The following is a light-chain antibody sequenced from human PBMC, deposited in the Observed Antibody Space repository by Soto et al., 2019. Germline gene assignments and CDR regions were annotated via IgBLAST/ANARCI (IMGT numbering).Light chain of an antibody. CDR3: QKYNNWPPIT. J-gene: IGKJ5*01. Sequence: EIVMTQSSATLSVSPGERATLSCRASQSVSSNLAWYQQKPGQAPRLLLYGASNRATGIPDRFSGSGSGTEFTLTISRLQSEDFAVYYCQKYNNWPPITFGQGTRLEIK. V-gene: IGKV3-15*01. CDR1: QSVSSN. CDR2: GAS.